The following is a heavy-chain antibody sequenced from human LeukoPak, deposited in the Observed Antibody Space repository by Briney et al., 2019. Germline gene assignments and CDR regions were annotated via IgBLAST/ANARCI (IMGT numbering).Heavy chain of an antibody. CDR2: ISGSGGST. D-gene: IGHD6-19*01. CDR3: AKAQSGGWYSWFDP. CDR1: GFTFSSYA. V-gene: IGHV3-23*01. J-gene: IGHJ5*02. Sequence: PGRSLRLSCAASGFTFSSYAMSWVRQAPGKGLEWVSAISGSGGSTYYADSVKGRFSISRDNSKNTLYLQMNSLRAEDTAVYYCAKAQSGGWYSWFDPWGRGTLVTVSS.